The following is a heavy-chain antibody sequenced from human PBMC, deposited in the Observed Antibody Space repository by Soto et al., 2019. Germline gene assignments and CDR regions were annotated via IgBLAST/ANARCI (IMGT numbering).Heavy chain of an antibody. J-gene: IGHJ3*02. Sequence: LGESLKISCKGSGYSFTSYWIGWVRQMPGKGLEWMGIIYPGDSDTRYSPSFQGQVTISADKSISTAYLQWSSLKASDTAMYYCARVRKQQLVHDAFDIWGQGTMVTVSS. V-gene: IGHV5-51*01. CDR2: IYPGDSDT. CDR1: GYSFTSYW. CDR3: ARVRKQQLVHDAFDI. D-gene: IGHD6-13*01.